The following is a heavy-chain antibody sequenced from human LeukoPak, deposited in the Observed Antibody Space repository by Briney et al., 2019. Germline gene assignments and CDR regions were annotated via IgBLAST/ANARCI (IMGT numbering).Heavy chain of an antibody. Sequence: GGSLRLSCAASGFTFSSYAMSWVRQAPGKGLEWVSAISGSGGSTYYADSVKGRFTISRDNSKNTLYLQMNSLRAEDTAVYCCAKDGNYYDSSGQFDYWGQGTLVTVSS. J-gene: IGHJ4*02. D-gene: IGHD3-22*01. V-gene: IGHV3-23*01. CDR1: GFTFSSYA. CDR3: AKDGNYYDSSGQFDY. CDR2: ISGSGGST.